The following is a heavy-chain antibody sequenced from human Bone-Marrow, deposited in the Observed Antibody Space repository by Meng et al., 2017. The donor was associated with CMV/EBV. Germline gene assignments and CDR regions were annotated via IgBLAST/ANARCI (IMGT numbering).Heavy chain of an antibody. CDR3: ASSESSSWLRLAYFFDY. CDR1: GGSISSISYY. D-gene: IGHD5-12*01. J-gene: IGHJ4*02. CDR2: IYYSGST. Sequence: LRLSCTVSGGSISSISYYWGWIRQPPGKGLEWIGSIYYSGSTYYNPSLKSRVTISVDTSKNQFSLKLSSVTAADTAVYYCASSESSSWLRLAYFFDYCGQTMLVVASS. V-gene: IGHV4-39*07.